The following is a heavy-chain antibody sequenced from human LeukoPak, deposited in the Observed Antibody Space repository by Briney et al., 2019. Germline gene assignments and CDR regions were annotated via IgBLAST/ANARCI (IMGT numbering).Heavy chain of an antibody. CDR1: GFTFSTYS. V-gene: IGHV3-48*01. Sequence: GGSLRLSCAASGFTFSTYSMTGVGQAPGRGWEWVSYISSSSSTIYYADSVKGRFTISRDNAKNSLYLQMNSLRAEDTAVYYCARDLIAAAGSNYWGQGTLVTVSS. J-gene: IGHJ4*02. CDR2: ISSSSSTI. CDR3: ARDLIAAAGSNY. D-gene: IGHD6-13*01.